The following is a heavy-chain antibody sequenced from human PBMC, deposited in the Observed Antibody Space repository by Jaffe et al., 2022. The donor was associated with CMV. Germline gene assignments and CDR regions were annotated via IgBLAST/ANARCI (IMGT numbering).Heavy chain of an antibody. CDR3: ARATLLSIAVAAKGWFDP. V-gene: IGHV4-34*01. CDR2: INHSGST. D-gene: IGHD6-19*01. J-gene: IGHJ5*02. Sequence: QVQLQQWGAGLLKPSETLSLTCAVYGGSFSGYYWSWIRQPPGKGLEWIGEINHSGSTNYNPSLKSRVTISVDTSKNQFSLKLSSVTAADTAVYYCARATLLSIAVAAKGWFDPWGQGTLVTVSS. CDR1: GGSFSGYY.